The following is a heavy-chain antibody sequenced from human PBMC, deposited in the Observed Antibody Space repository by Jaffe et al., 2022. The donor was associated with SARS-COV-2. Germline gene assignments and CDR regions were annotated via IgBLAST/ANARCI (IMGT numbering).Heavy chain of an antibody. Sequence: QVQLVQSGAEVKKPGASVKVSCKASGYTFTGYYMHWVRQAPGQGLEWMGWINPNSGGTNYAQKFQGRVTMTRDTSISTAYMELSRLRSDDTAVYYCARDALLWFGEPALDYWGQGTLVTVSS. CDR1: GYTFTGYY. V-gene: IGHV1-2*02. CDR2: INPNSGGT. CDR3: ARDALLWFGEPALDY. D-gene: IGHD3-10*01. J-gene: IGHJ4*02.